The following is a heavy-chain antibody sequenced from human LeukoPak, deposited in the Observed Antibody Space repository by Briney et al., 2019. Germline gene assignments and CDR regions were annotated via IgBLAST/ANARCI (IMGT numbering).Heavy chain of an antibody. Sequence: SETLSLTCAVYGGSFSGYYWSWIRQPPGKGLEWIGEINHSGSTNYNPPLKSRVTISVDTSKHQFSLKLSSVTAADTAVYYCARRVGRWFGERAYYYNYMDVWGKGTTVTISS. V-gene: IGHV4-34*01. D-gene: IGHD3-10*01. CDR2: INHSGST. J-gene: IGHJ6*03. CDR3: ARRVGRWFGERAYYYNYMDV. CDR1: GGSFSGYY.